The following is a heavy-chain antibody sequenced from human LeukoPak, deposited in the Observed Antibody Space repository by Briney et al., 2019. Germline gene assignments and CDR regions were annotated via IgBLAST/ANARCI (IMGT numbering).Heavy chain of an antibody. CDR2: ISSNSGNI. CDR3: AKRDSSGSYPYYFDY. D-gene: IGHD3-22*01. CDR1: GFTFDDYA. J-gene: IGHJ4*02. Sequence: GGSLRLSCAASGFTFDDYAMHWVRQAPGKGLEWVSSISSNSGNIGYADSVKGRFTISRDNAKNSLYLQMNSLRVEDTAAYYCAKRDSSGSYPYYFDYWGQGTLVTVSS. V-gene: IGHV3-9*01.